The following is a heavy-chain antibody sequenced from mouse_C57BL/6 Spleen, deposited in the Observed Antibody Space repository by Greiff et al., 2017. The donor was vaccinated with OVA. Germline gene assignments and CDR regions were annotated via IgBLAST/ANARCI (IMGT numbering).Heavy chain of an antibody. J-gene: IGHJ2*01. Sequence: EVKLMESGPGLVKPSQSLSLTCSVTGYSITSGYYWNWLRQFPGNKLECIVYISYAGRHNYNPSLKNRISITRDTSKNQFFLKLNSVTTEDTATYYCARGAYYSNYVDYWGQGTTLTVSS. D-gene: IGHD2-5*01. CDR1: GYSITSGYY. CDR3: ARGAYYSNYVDY. CDR2: ISYAGRH. V-gene: IGHV3-6*01.